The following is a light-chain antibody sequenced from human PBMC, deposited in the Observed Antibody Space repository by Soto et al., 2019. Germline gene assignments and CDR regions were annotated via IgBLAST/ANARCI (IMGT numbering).Light chain of an antibody. Sequence: DIVMTQSPDSLAVSPGERATINCKSSLTLFYSSDNKNYLAWYQHKPGQPPKLLIYRASTRQSGVPDRFSGSGSGTDFTLTISSLQTEDVAVYYCQQYYNAPWTFGQGTKVDIK. CDR2: RAS. V-gene: IGKV4-1*01. CDR3: QQYYNAPWT. J-gene: IGKJ1*01. CDR1: LTLFYSSDNKNY.